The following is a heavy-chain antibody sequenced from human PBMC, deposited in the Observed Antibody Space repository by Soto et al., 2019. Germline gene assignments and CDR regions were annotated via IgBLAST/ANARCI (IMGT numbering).Heavy chain of an antibody. V-gene: IGHV3-30-3*01. CDR1: GFTXXXXX. Sequence: QVQLVESGGGVVQPGRSLRLSCAASGFTXXXXXXXXXXXXXXXXXXWVAVISYDGSNKYYADSVKGRFTISRDNXXXXXXXXXXXXXXXXXXXXXXXXXXXXXXXXXXDVWGQGTTVTVSS. J-gene: IGHJ6*02. CDR2: ISYDGSNK. CDR3: XXXXXXXXXXXXDV.